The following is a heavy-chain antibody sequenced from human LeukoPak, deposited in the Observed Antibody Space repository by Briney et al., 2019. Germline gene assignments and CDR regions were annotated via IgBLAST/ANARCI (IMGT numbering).Heavy chain of an antibody. Sequence: GESLKISCTGAGYSFTSYWIGWVRQMPGKGLEWMGIIYPGDSDTRYSPSFQGQVTISADKSISTAYLQWSSLKASDTAMYYCARRGVRYCSSTSCSASDAFDIWGQGTMVTVSS. D-gene: IGHD2-2*01. CDR1: GYSFTSYW. CDR2: IYPGDSDT. CDR3: ARRGVRYCSSTSCSASDAFDI. J-gene: IGHJ3*02. V-gene: IGHV5-51*01.